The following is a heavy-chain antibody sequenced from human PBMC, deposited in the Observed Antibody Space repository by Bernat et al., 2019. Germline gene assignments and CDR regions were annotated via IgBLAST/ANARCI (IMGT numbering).Heavy chain of an antibody. CDR2: IYYSWAT. J-gene: IGHJ6*03. CDR1: GGSISGSSYN. CDR3: ARHSHYYYQMDV. V-gene: IGHV4-39*01. Sequence: QLQLQESGPGLVKPSETLSLTCTVSGGSISGSSYNWGWIRQPPGKGLEFIGSIYYSWATYYNPSLKSRVTISVDTSKNQFSLRLSSVTAADTAVYYCARHSHYYYQMDVWGKGTTVTVSS.